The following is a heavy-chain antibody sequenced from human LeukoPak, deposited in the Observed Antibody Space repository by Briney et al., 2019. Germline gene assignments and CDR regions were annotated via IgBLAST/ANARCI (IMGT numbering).Heavy chain of an antibody. V-gene: IGHV4-61*01. J-gene: IGHJ4*02. CDR3: ARERLGYYDRSGLDY. CDR2: IYYSGST. CDR1: GYSISSGYY. Sequence: PSETLSLTCAVSGYSISSGYYWNWIRQPPGKGLEWIGYIYYSGSTNYNPSLKSRVTTSVDTSKNQFSLKLSSVTAADTAVYYCARERLGYYDRSGLDYWGQGTLVTVSS. D-gene: IGHD3-22*01.